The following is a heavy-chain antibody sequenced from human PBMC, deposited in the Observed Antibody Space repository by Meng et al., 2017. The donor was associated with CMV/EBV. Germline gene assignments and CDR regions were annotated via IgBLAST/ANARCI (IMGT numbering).Heavy chain of an antibody. CDR2: IIPIFGTA. J-gene: IGHJ5*02. D-gene: IGHD6-19*01. CDR1: GGTFSSYA. Sequence: SVKVSCKASGGTFSSYAFSWVRQAPGQGLEWMGGIIPIFGTANYAQKFQGRVTITTDESTSTAYMELSSLRSEDTAVYYCARDQYEVYSSGWFTSYNWFDPWGQGTLVTVSS. V-gene: IGHV1-69*05. CDR3: ARDQYEVYSSGWFTSYNWFDP.